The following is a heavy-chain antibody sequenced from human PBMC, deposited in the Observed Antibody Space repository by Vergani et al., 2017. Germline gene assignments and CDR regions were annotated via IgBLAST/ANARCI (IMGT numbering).Heavy chain of an antibody. J-gene: IGHJ4*02. D-gene: IGHD6-13*01. CDR2: ISNTGHGT. CDR3: AKEISSSERYLDF. Sequence: VRLQESGPGLVKPSETLSLTCSVSGGSMSGYYWSWIRQPPGKGLEWVTFISNTGHGTLYADAVKGRFTVSRDNSKNTVYLQMNSLRVEDTAIYYCAKEISSSERYLDFWGQGTLVTVSA. V-gene: IGHV3-23*01. CDR1: GGSMSGYY.